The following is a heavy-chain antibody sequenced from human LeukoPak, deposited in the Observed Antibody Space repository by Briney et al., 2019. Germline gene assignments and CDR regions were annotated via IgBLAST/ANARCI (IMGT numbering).Heavy chain of an antibody. J-gene: IGHJ5*02. Sequence: GGTLRLSCAASGFTFSSYGMSWVRQAPGKGLEWVSSISTGSSYIYYADSLKGRFTISRDNAKNSLYLQMNSLRAEDTAVYYCARGLYASGWYGPRGLTNWFDPWGQGTLVTVSS. D-gene: IGHD6-19*01. V-gene: IGHV3-21*06. CDR3: ARGLYASGWYGPRGLTNWFDP. CDR1: GFTFSSYG. CDR2: ISTGSSYI.